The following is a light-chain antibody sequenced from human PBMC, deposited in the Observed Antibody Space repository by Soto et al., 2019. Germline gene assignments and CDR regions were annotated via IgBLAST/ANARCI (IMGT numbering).Light chain of an antibody. CDR1: SSDVGGYNY. V-gene: IGLV2-14*01. Sequence: QSALTQPASVSGSPGQSITISCTGTSSDVGGYNYVSWYQQYPGKAPKLVIYDVSNRPSGISSRFSGSKSGNTASLTISGLHAEDEADYYCNSYTSSSTVVFGGGTKVTVL. CDR2: DVS. CDR3: NSYTSSSTVV. J-gene: IGLJ2*01.